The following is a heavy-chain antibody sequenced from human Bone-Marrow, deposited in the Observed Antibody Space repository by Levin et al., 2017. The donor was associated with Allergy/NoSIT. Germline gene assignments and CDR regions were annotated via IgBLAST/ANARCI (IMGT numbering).Heavy chain of an antibody. J-gene: IGHJ4*02. CDR3: AREDDSSGYYCIDY. Sequence: AGESLKISCAASGFTFSSYWMSWVRQAPGKGLEWVANIKQDGSEKYYVDSVKGRFTISRDNAKNSLYLQMNSLRAEDTAVYYCAREDDSSGYYCIDYWGQGTLVTVSS. D-gene: IGHD3-22*01. CDR2: IKQDGSEK. V-gene: IGHV3-7*01. CDR1: GFTFSSYW.